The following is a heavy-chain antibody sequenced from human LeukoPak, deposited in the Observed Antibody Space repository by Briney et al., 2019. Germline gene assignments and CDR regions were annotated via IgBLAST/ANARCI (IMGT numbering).Heavy chain of an antibody. CDR1: GGSISSYY. J-gene: IGHJ4*02. Sequence: SETLSLTCTVSGGSISSYYWSWVRQPAGKGLEWIGRIYTTGSTNYNPSLKSRVTMSVDTSKNQLSLNLTSVTAADTAVYYCARDRTYGGNSGFDYWGRGTLVTVSS. CDR2: IYTTGST. CDR3: ARDRTYGGNSGFDY. D-gene: IGHD4-23*01. V-gene: IGHV4-4*07.